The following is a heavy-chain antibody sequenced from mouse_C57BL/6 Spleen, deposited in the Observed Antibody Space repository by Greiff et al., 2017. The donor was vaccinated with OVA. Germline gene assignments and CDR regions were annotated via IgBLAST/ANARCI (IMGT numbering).Heavy chain of an antibody. V-gene: IGHV1-26*01. J-gene: IGHJ2*01. CDR1: GYTFTDYY. Sequence: EVQLQQSGPELVKPGASVKISCKASGYTFTDYYMNWVKQSHGKSLEWIGDINPNNGGTSYNQKIKGKATLTVDKPSSTAYMELRSLTSEDSAVYYCVRRGLAGFDYWGQGTTLTVSS. CDR2: INPNNGGT. CDR3: VRRGLAGFDY. D-gene: IGHD1-1*01.